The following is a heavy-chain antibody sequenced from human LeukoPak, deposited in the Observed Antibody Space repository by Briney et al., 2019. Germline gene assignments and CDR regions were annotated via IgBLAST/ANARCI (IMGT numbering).Heavy chain of an antibody. D-gene: IGHD6-19*01. CDR3: ATGGAYTSGWYNI. CDR2: IFSSGGT. Sequence: SETLSLTCTVSGGSVGGFYWIWIRQPPGGGMQWIGFIFSSGGTNYNPSLKSRVAISTDTSKNQVSLRVTSVTAADTAVYYCATGGAYTSGWYNIWGQGTLVSVSS. CDR1: GGSVGGFY. J-gene: IGHJ4*02. V-gene: IGHV4-4*09.